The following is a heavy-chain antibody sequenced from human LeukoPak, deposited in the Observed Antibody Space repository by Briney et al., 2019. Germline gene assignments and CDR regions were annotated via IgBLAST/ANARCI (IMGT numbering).Heavy chain of an antibody. J-gene: IGHJ6*03. V-gene: IGHV4-4*07. CDR1: GGSISSYY. CDR2: IYTSGST. CDR3: ARDCSSTSCYPYYYYMDV. D-gene: IGHD2-2*01. Sequence: SETLSLTCTVSGGSISSYYWSWIRQPAGKGLEWIGRIYTSGSTNYNPSLKSRVTMSVDTSKNQFSLKLSSVTAADTAVYYCARDCSSTSCYPYYYYMDVWGKGTTVTISS.